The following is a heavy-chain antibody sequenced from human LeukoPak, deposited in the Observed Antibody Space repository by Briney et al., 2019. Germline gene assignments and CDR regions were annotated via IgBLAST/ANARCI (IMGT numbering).Heavy chain of an antibody. CDR1: GYTFTGYY. CDR2: INPNSGGT. Sequence: ASVKVSCKASGYTFTGYYTHWVRQAPGQGLEWMGWINPNSGGTNYAQKFQGRVTMTRDTSISTAYMELSRLRSDDTAVYYCARVPDYGDYLFDYWGQGTLVTVSS. J-gene: IGHJ4*02. CDR3: ARVPDYGDYLFDY. D-gene: IGHD4-17*01. V-gene: IGHV1-2*02.